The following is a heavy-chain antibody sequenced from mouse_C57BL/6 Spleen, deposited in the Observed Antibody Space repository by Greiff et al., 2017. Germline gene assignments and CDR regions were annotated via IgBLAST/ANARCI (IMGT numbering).Heavy chain of an antibody. CDR1: GFNIKNTY. CDR3: ARPSHWYFDV. Sequence: EVKVVESVAELMRPGASVKLSCTASGFNIKNTYMHWVKQRPEQGLEWIGRIDPANGNTKYASKFQGKATITADTSSNTASLQLSSLTSEDTAIYYCARPSHWYFDVWGTGTTVTVSS. V-gene: IGHV14-3*01. CDR2: IDPANGNT. J-gene: IGHJ1*03.